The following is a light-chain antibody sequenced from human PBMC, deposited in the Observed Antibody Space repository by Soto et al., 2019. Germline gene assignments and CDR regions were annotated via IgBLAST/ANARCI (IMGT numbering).Light chain of an antibody. CDR1: QSISSW. CDR3: QQGDWT. CDR2: AAS. J-gene: IGKJ1*01. Sequence: DIQMTQSPSTLSASVGDRVTITCRASQSISSWLAWYQQKPGKAPTLLIYAASSLESGVHSRFSGSGSGTEFTLTISSLQPDDFATYHCQQGDWTFGQGTKVDIK. V-gene: IGKV1-5*01.